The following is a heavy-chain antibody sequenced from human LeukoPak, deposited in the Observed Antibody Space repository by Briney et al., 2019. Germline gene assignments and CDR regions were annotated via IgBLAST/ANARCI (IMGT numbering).Heavy chain of an antibody. D-gene: IGHD3-22*01. CDR1: GYTFTSYA. CDR3: ARDRGYYDSSGPLNY. Sequence: SVKVSCKASGYTFTSYAISWVRQAPGQGLEWMGGIIPIFGTANYAQKFQGRVTITADESTSTAYMELSSLRSEDTAVYYCARDRGYYDSSGPLNYWGQGTLVTVSS. J-gene: IGHJ4*02. CDR2: IIPIFGTA. V-gene: IGHV1-69*13.